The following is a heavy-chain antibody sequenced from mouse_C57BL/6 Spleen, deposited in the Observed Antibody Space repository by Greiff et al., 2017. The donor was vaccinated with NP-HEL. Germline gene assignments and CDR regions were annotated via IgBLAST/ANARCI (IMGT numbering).Heavy chain of an antibody. V-gene: IGHV1-53*01. CDR3: AREGYGGSHAMDY. Sequence: QVQLQQPGTELVKPGASVKLSCKASGYTFTSYWMHWVKQRPGQGLEWIGNINPSNGGTNYNEKFKSKATLTVDKSSSTSYMQLSSLTSEDSAVYYCAREGYGGSHAMDYWGQGTSVTVSS. CDR2: INPSNGGT. D-gene: IGHD2-2*01. J-gene: IGHJ4*01. CDR1: GYTFTSYW.